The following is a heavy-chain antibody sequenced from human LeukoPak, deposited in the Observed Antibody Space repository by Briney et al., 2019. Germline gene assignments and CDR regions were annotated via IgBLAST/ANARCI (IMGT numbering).Heavy chain of an antibody. CDR3: ARGRLRAAGTPGYFDY. CDR2: INHSGST. J-gene: IGHJ4*02. D-gene: IGHD6-13*01. V-gene: IGHV4-34*01. Sequence: SETLSLTCAVYGGSFSGYYWSWIRQPPGKGLEWIGEINHSGSTNYNPSLKSRVTISVDTSKNQSSLKLSSVTAADTAVYYCARGRLRAAGTPGYFDYWGQGTLVTVSS. CDR1: GGSFSGYY.